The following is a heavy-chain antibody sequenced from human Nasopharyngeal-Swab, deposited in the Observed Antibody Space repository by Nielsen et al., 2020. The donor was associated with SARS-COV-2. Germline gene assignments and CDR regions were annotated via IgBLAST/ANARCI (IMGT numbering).Heavy chain of an antibody. CDR3: ARGADLWGRDWFDP. V-gene: IGHV1-2*06. D-gene: IGHD3-16*01. J-gene: IGHJ5*02. CDR2: INPNSSDT. Sequence: WVRQAPGQGLAWMGRINPNSSDTNYARKFQGRVTVTRDTSISTVYMELSRLRSDDTAVYYCARGADLWGRDWFDPWGQGTLVTVSS.